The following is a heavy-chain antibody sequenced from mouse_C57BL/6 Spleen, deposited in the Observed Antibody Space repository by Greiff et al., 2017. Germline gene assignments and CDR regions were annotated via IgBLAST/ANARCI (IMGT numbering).Heavy chain of an antibody. CDR3: ARTLTTVDY. Sequence: QVQLQQPGAELVKPGASVKLSCTASGYTFTSYWLHWVKQRPGQGLEWIGMIHPSSGSTNYNEKFKSKATLTVDKSSSTAYMQLSSLTAEDAAVYCCARTLTTVDYWGQGTTLTVSS. D-gene: IGHD1-1*01. V-gene: IGHV1-64*01. CDR1: GYTFTSYW. CDR2: IHPSSGST. J-gene: IGHJ2*01.